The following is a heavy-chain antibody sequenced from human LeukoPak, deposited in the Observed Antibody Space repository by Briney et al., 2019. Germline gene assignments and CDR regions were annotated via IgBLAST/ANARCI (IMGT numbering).Heavy chain of an antibody. CDR3: ARCRGLLDPFDY. CDR2: ISSSSSYI. Sequence: GGSLRLSCAASGFTFSSYSMNWVRQAPGKGLEWVSSISSSSSYIYYADSLKGRFTISRDNSKNTVYLQMNSLRAEDTAIYYCARCRGLLDPFDYWGQGTLVTVSS. CDR1: GFTFSSYS. J-gene: IGHJ4*02. V-gene: IGHV3-21*04. D-gene: IGHD3-10*01.